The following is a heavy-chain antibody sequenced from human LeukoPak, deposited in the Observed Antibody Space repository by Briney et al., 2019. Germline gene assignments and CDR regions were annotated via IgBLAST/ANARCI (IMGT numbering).Heavy chain of an antibody. D-gene: IGHD5-18*01. CDR2: IKQDGSEK. CDR3: ARDDVDTAMVTGYYYYYGMDV. J-gene: IGHJ6*02. CDR1: GFTFSSYW. Sequence: GGSLRLSCAASGFTFSSYWMSWVRQAPGKGLEWVANIKQDGSEKYYVDSVKGRFTISRDNAKNSLYLQMNSLRAEDTAVYYCARDDVDTAMVTGYYYYYGMDVWGQGTTVTVSS. V-gene: IGHV3-7*01.